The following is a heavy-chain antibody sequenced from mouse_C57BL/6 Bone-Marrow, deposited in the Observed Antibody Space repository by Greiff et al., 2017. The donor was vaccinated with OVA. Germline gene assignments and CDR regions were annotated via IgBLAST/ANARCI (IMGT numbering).Heavy chain of an antibody. J-gene: IGHJ3*01. CDR2: IRSKSNNYAT. V-gene: IGHV10-1*01. CDR3: VGQRVYDGLFAY. Sequence: EVKLVESGGGLVQPKGSLKLSCAASGFSFTTYAMNWVRQAPGKGLEWVARIRSKSNNYATYYADSVKDRFTISRDDSESMLYLQMNNLKTEDTAMYYCVGQRVYDGLFAYWGQGTLVTVSA. D-gene: IGHD2-3*01. CDR1: GFSFTTYA.